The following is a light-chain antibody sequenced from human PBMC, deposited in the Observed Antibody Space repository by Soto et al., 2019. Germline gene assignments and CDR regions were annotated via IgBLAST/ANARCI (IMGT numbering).Light chain of an antibody. Sequence: EIVLTQSPGNLSLSPGERATLSCRARHSVISSYLAWYQQKPGQAPRPLIYGASSRATGIPDRFSGSGSGTDFPLTISRLEPEDLAVYYCQQYGSSPYTFVQRTKLEIK. J-gene: IGKJ2*01. CDR1: HSVISSY. CDR2: GAS. CDR3: QQYGSSPYT. V-gene: IGKV3-20*01.